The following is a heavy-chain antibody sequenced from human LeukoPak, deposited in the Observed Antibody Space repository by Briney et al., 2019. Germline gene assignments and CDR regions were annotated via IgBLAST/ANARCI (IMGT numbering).Heavy chain of an antibody. D-gene: IGHD1-7*01. Sequence: PGASVKVSCKASAYTFTGYYMHWVRQAPGQGLEWMGWINPNSGGTNYAQNLQGRVTITRDTSISTAYMELSRLRTDDTAVYYCAREGRWNYGFTDAFHIWVQGTMVTVSS. V-gene: IGHV1-2*02. CDR2: INPNSGGT. J-gene: IGHJ3*02. CDR3: AREGRWNYGFTDAFHI. CDR1: AYTFTGYY.